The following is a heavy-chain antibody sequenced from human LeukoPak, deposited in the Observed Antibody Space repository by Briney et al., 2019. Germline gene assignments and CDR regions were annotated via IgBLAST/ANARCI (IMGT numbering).Heavy chain of an antibody. CDR2: IYTSGST. V-gene: IGHV4-4*07. CDR1: GGSISSYY. CDR3: ARDLHQITMIVVGTPDY. Sequence: SETLSLTCTVSGGSISSYYWSWIRQPAGKGLEWIGRIYTSGSTNYNPSLKSRVTMSVDTSKNQFSLKLSSVTAADTAVYYCARDLHQITMIVVGTPDYWGQGTLVTVSS. J-gene: IGHJ4*02. D-gene: IGHD3-22*01.